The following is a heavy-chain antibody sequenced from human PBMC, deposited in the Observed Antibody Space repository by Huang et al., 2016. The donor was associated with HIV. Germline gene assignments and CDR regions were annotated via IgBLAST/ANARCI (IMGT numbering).Heavy chain of an antibody. CDR2: IANDGNNM. V-gene: IGHV3-30-3*01. J-gene: IGHJ4*02. Sequence: QVQLGESGGGVVQPEKSLRLSCAASGFDFSSYAMNWVRPGAGKGAQWVGVIANDGNNMYYADSVKGRFIISRDNSKNTLYLQMNRLRGEDTAIYYCARGGILGTSWYRPFDYWGQGTLVTVSS. D-gene: IGHD6-13*01. CDR1: GFDFSSYA. CDR3: ARGGILGTSWYRPFDY.